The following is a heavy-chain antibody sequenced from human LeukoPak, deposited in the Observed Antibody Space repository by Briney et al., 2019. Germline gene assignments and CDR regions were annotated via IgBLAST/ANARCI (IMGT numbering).Heavy chain of an antibody. V-gene: IGHV3-21*01. CDR2: ISSSSSYI. D-gene: IGHD3-22*01. J-gene: IGHJ4*02. Sequence: GGSLRLSCAASGFTFSSYSMNWVRQAPGKGLEWVSSISSSSSYIYYADSVKGRFTISRDNANNSLYLQMNSLRAEDTAVYYCARGGGSVFALYYESSGYYYWGQGTLVTVSS. CDR1: GFTFSSYS. CDR3: ARGGGSVFALYYESSGYYY.